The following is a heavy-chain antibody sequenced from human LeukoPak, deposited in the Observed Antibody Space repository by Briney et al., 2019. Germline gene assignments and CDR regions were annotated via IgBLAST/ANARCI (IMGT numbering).Heavy chain of an antibody. D-gene: IGHD3-22*01. Sequence: GASVKVSCKASGYTFTSYAMHWVRQAPGQRLEWMGWINAGNGNTKYSQKFQGRVTITRDTSASTAYMELSSLRSEDTAVYYCARDPGYYASSVYYHLGGSYFDYWGQGTLVTVSS. V-gene: IGHV1-3*01. J-gene: IGHJ4*02. CDR1: GYTFTSYA. CDR3: ARDPGYYASSVYYHLGGSYFDY. CDR2: INAGNGNT.